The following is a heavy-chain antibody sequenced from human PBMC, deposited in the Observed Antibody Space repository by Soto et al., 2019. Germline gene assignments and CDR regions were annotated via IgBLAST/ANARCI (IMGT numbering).Heavy chain of an antibody. D-gene: IGHD6-13*01. CDR3: AIAVAGTRPFDY. V-gene: IGHV4-34*01. J-gene: IGHJ4*02. CDR2: INHSGST. Sequence: SETLSLTCAVYGGSFSGYYWSWIRQPPGKGLEWIGEINHSGSTNYNPSLKSRVTISVDTSKNQFSLKLSSVTAADTAVYYCAIAVAGTRPFDYWGQGTLVTVSS. CDR1: GGSFSGYY.